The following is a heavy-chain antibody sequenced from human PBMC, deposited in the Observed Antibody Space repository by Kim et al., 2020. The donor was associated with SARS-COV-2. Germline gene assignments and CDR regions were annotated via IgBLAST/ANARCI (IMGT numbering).Heavy chain of an antibody. V-gene: IGHV4-39*01. D-gene: IGHD6-6*01. J-gene: IGHJ4*02. CDR2: P. CDR3: ARQTYGSSHYI. Sequence: PYHNPALKSRVTISVDTSKNQFFLKVNSVTAADTAVYYCARQTYGSSHYIWGQGTLVIVSS.